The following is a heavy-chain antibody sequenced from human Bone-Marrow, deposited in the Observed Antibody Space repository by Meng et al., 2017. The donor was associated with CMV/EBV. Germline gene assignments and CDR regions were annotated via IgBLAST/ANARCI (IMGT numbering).Heavy chain of an antibody. V-gene: IGHV3-30*02. CDR2: IRYDGSNK. J-gene: IGHJ4*02. CDR1: GFTFSSYG. CDR3: SKELGTTNGFDD. D-gene: IGHD7-27*01. Sequence: GGSLRLSCAASGFTFSSYGMPWVRQAPGKGLEWVAFIRYDGSNKYYADSVKGRFTISRDNSKNTLYLQMNSLRAEDRAVYYCSKELGTTNGFDDWGQGTLVTVSS.